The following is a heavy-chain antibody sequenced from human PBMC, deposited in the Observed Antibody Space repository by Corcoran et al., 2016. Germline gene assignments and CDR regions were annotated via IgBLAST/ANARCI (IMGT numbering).Heavy chain of an antibody. D-gene: IGHD6-19*01. CDR1: GFTVSSHY. J-gene: IGHJ4*02. CDR3: AGGSSGRGYYFDY. CDR2: IYSGGST. Sequence: EVQLVESGGGLIQPGGSLRLSCAASGFTVSSHYMSWVRQAPGKGLEWVSVIYSGGSTYYADSVKGRFTISRDNSKNTLYLQMNSLRAEDTAVYYGAGGSSGRGYYFDYWGQGTLVTVSS. V-gene: IGHV3-53*01.